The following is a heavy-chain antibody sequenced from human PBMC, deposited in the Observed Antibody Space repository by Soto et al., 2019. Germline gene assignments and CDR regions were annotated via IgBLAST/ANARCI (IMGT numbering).Heavy chain of an antibody. CDR3: ANLYCSGGSCYPRHYYYYMDV. CDR1: GFTFSSYA. J-gene: IGHJ6*03. CDR2: ISGSGGST. Sequence: GGSLRLSCAASGFTFSSYAMSWVRQGPGKGLEWVSAISGSGGSTYYADSVKGRFTISRDNSKNTLYLQMNSLRAEDTAVYYCANLYCSGGSCYPRHYYYYMDVWGKGTTVTVSS. D-gene: IGHD2-15*01. V-gene: IGHV3-23*01.